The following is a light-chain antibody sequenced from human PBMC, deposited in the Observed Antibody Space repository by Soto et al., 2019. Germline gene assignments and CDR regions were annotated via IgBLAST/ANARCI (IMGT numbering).Light chain of an antibody. CDR1: QSIGSW. V-gene: IGKV1-5*01. CDR3: QHYNDSYWT. CDR2: DAS. J-gene: IGKJ1*01. Sequence: DIQMPQSPSTLSASVRDRVTITFRASQSIGSWLAWYQQKPGKAPKLLISDASSLESGVPSGFSGSGSGTEFTLTISSLQPDDFATYYCQHYNDSYWTFGQGTKVAIK.